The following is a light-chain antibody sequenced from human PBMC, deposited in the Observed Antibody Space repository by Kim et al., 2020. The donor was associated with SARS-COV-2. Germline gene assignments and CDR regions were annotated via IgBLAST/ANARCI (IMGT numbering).Light chain of an antibody. CDR3: QSYDNSLSGYV. CDR2: GDI. J-gene: IGLJ1*01. V-gene: IGLV1-40*01. Sequence: QRVTISCTGISSNIGAGYEVHWYQQLPGTAPKLLIYGDINRPSGVPDRFSGYKSGTSASLAITGLQTEDEADYYCQSYDNSLSGYVFGTGTKVTVL. CDR1: SSNIGAGYE.